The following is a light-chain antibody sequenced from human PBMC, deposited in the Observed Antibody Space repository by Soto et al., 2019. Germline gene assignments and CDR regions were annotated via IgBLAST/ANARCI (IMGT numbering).Light chain of an antibody. CDR1: SSDVGGYNY. V-gene: IGLV1-51*01. Sequence: QSVLTQPASVSGSPGQSITISCTGTSSDVGGYNYVSWYQQLPGTAPKLLIYDNNKRPSGIPDRFSGSKSGTSGTLDITGLQTGDEADYYCATWDGSLPGEVFGGGTKLTVL. CDR3: ATWDGSLPGEV. CDR2: DNN. J-gene: IGLJ2*01.